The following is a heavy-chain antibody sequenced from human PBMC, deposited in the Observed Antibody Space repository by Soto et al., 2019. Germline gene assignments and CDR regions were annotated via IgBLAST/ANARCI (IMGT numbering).Heavy chain of an antibody. CDR3: ARGRGSGSSHFDH. Sequence: QVQLQQWGAGLLKPSETLSLTCAVYGGSFSGYYWSWIRQPPGKGLEWIGEINHSGSTNYNPSLKSRVTISVAPSKNQFPLKLSSVPAADTAVYYCARGRGSGSSHFDHWGQGTLVPVSS. V-gene: IGHV4-34*01. D-gene: IGHD3-10*01. J-gene: IGHJ4*02. CDR1: GGSFSGYY. CDR2: INHSGST.